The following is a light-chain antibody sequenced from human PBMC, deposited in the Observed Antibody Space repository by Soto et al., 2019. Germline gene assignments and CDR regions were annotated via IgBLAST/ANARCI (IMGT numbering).Light chain of an antibody. Sequence: QSVLTQPRSVSGSPGQSVTISCTGTSSDVGGYTYVSWYQQHPGKAPKLLVYEVTNRPSGVSTRFSGSTSGNTPSLTISGLQAEDDAEYYCSSYCLSYGSIETSATVVFGGGPKLTLL. V-gene: IGLV2-14*01. CDR1: SSDVGGYTY. J-gene: IGLJ2*01. CDR3: SSYCLSYGSIETSATVV. CDR2: EVT.